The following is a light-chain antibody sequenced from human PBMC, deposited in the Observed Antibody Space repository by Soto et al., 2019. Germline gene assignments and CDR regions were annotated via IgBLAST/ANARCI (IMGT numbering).Light chain of an antibody. CDR3: QQYGSSPGT. CDR1: QNVRDSY. V-gene: IGKV3-20*01. J-gene: IGKJ1*01. CDR2: DTS. Sequence: EIVLTQSPGTLSLSPGERATLSCRASQNVRDSYLARYQQKPGQAPSLLLYDTSTRATGVPDRFSGSGSGTDFALTISRVEPEDFALYFCQQYGSSPGTFGQGTKVEI.